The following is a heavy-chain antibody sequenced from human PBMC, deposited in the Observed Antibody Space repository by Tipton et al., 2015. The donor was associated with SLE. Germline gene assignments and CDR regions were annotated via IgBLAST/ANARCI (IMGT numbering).Heavy chain of an antibody. V-gene: IGHV3-74*01. CDR2: INSDGSSA. CDR1: GFTFSNFW. J-gene: IGHJ4*02. Sequence: VQLVQSGGGLVKPGGSLRLSCAASGFTFSNFWMQWVRQAPGKGLVWISHINSDGSSASYADSVKGRFTSSRDNAKNTLYLEMNSLRVEDTAVYYCVRDNYGVDYWGQGTLVTVSS. CDR3: VRDNYGVDY. D-gene: IGHD4-11*01.